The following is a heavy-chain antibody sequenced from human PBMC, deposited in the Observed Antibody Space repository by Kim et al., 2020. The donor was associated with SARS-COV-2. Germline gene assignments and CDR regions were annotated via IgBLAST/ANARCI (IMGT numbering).Heavy chain of an antibody. V-gene: IGHV3-23*01. J-gene: IGHJ4*02. D-gene: IGHD1-26*01. CDR2: ISGSGGST. Sequence: GGSLGLSCAASGFTFSSYVMSWVRQAPGKGLEWVSSISGSGGSTYFADSVKGRFTISRDYSKNTLYLQMNSLRAEDTALYYCAKASYVRGIVGAITADYWCQGTLVTVSS. CDR1: GFTFSSYV. CDR3: AKASYVRGIVGAITADY.